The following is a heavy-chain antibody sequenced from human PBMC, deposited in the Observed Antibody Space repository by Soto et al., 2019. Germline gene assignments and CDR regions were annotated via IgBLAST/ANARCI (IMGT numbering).Heavy chain of an antibody. CDR2: IKQDGSEK. D-gene: IGHD2-15*01. Sequence: EVQLVESGGGLVQPGGSLRLSCAASGFTFSSYWMSWVRQAPGKGLEWVANIKQDGSEKYYVDSVKGRFTISRDNAKNALYLQMNSRGAEDTAVYYCARRTPYCSGGSCYSDDYYYYMDVWGKGTTVTVSS. CDR3: ARRTPYCSGGSCYSDDYYYYMDV. CDR1: GFTFSSYW. V-gene: IGHV3-7*01. J-gene: IGHJ6*03.